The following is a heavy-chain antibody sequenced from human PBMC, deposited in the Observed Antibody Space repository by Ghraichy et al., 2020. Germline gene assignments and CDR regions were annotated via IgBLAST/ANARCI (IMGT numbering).Heavy chain of an antibody. V-gene: IGHV4-59*01. J-gene: IGHJ6*02. Sequence: SETLSLTCSVSGDSISSYYWNWIRQPPGKGLEWIGYIHYSGITNYNPSLKSRVTISVDTSKNQFSLKVSSVTAADTAGYYCARGPSFRSGPYYYGMDVWGQGTTVTVSS. CDR3: ARGPSFRSGPYYYGMDV. CDR1: GDSISSYY. CDR2: IHYSGIT.